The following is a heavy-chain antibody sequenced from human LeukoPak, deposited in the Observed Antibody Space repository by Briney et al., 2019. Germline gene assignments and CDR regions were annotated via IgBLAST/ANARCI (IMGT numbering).Heavy chain of an antibody. J-gene: IGHJ5*02. Sequence: SETLSLTCTVSGGSISSSSYYWGWIRQPPGKGQEWIGSIYYSGSTYYNPSLKSRVTISVDTSKNQFSLKLSSVTAADTAVYYCAREGGNDNGWFDPWGQGTLVTVSA. V-gene: IGHV4-39*07. CDR2: IYYSGST. D-gene: IGHD1-1*01. CDR3: AREGGNDNGWFDP. CDR1: GGSISSSSYY.